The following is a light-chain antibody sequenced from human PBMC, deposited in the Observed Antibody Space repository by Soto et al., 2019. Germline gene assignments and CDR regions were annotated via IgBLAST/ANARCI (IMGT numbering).Light chain of an antibody. CDR3: QQYGSSPPWT. CDR2: GAS. V-gene: IGKV3-20*01. Sequence: EIVLTQSPGTLSLSPGERATLSCRASQSVSNSYLAWYQQKPGQAPRLLIYGASSRATGIPDRFSGSGSGTAFTLTISRLEPEDFAVYYCQQYGSSPPWTFGQGTKVEIK. J-gene: IGKJ1*01. CDR1: QSVSNSY.